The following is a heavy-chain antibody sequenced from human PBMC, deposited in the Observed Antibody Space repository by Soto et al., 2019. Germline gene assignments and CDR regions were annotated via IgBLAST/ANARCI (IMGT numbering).Heavy chain of an antibody. V-gene: IGHV4-31*03. CDR2: IYYSGIT. J-gene: IGHJ4*02. Sequence: QVQLQESGPGLVKPSQTLSLTCTVSGVSISSGGSFWSWIRQHPGKGLEWIGYIYYSGITYYNPSLKSRVTISVDTSKNQFSLKLSSVTAADTAVYYCAKGTGGRIDGGNSRADYWGQGTLVTVSS. D-gene: IGHD1-26*01. CDR3: AKGTGGRIDGGNSRADY. CDR1: GVSISSGGSF.